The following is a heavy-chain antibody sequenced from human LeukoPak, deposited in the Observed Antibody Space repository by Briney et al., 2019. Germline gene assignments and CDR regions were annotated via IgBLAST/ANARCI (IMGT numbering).Heavy chain of an antibody. CDR3: ARADGAVDYVDY. Sequence: SETLSLTCTVSGYSISSGYYWGWIRQPPGKGLEWIGSIYHSGSTYYNPSLKRRVTISVDTSKNQFSLKLNSVTAADTAVYYCARADGAVDYVDYWGQGTLVTVSS. CDR2: IYHSGST. V-gene: IGHV4-38-2*02. J-gene: IGHJ4*02. D-gene: IGHD6-19*01. CDR1: GYSISSGYY.